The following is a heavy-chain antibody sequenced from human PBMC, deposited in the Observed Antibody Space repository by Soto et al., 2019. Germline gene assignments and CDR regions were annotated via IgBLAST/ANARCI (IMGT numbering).Heavy chain of an antibody. CDR2: IIPIFGTA. Sequence: SSVNLSCKASGGTFSSYAISCVRQTPGQGLEWMGGIIPIFGTANYAQKFQGRVTITADESTSTAYMELSSLRSEDTAVYYCARRMVLRFLETSTYCYGMDVWGQGTTVTVSS. CDR1: GGTFSSYA. CDR3: ARRMVLRFLETSTYCYGMDV. D-gene: IGHD3-3*01. V-gene: IGHV1-69*13. J-gene: IGHJ6*02.